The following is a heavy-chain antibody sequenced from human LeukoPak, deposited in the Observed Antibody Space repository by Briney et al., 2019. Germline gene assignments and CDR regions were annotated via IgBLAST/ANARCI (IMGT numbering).Heavy chain of an antibody. Sequence: HXXRXAPGQGLEWXXWINPNSGDTNYAQKFQGRVTMTMDTSXXTAYMELSRQRSDDTAGYYCARXXXXXYYYSYMDVWGKGTAVTISS. CDR2: INPNSGDT. CDR3: ARXXXXXYYYSYMDV. V-gene: IGHV1-2*02. J-gene: IGHJ6*03.